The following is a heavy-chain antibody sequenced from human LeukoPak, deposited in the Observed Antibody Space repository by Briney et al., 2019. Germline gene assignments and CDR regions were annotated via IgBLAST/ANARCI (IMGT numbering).Heavy chain of an antibody. D-gene: IGHD5-18*01. CDR1: GGTFSSYA. CDR2: IIPIFGTA. CDR3: ARRGYSYGYRNWFDP. V-gene: IGHV1-69*05. J-gene: IGHJ5*02. Sequence: SVKVSCKASGGTFSSYAISWVRQAPGQGLEWMGWIIPIFGTANYAQKFHGRVTITTDESTRTAYMELSSLRSEDTAVYYCARRGYSYGYRNWFDPWGQGTLVTVSS.